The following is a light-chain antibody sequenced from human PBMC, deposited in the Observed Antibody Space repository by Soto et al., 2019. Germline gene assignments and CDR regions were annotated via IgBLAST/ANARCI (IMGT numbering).Light chain of an antibody. Sequence: DIVMTQSPATLSVSPGERATLSCRASQSVGSDLAWYQQKPGQAPRLLIDGASSRATGVPDRFSGTGSGTDFTLTISRLEPEDFAVFYCQQYGNSPITFGQGTRLEI. CDR2: GAS. V-gene: IGKV3-20*01. J-gene: IGKJ5*01. CDR1: QSVGSD. CDR3: QQYGNSPIT.